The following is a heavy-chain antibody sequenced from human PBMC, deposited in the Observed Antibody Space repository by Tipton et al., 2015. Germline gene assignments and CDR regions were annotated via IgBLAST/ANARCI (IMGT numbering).Heavy chain of an antibody. Sequence: TLSLTCTISTYSISRDSYWGWIRQPPGKGLEWIGAISHSGSTYYNPSLRSRVTISRDTSKNQFSLKMRSVTATDTAVYYCARARGRHGGLFDSWGQGTLVTVSS. V-gene: IGHV4-38-2*02. CDR2: ISHSGST. D-gene: IGHD4-23*01. CDR3: ARARGRHGGLFDS. CDR1: TYSISRDSY. J-gene: IGHJ4*02.